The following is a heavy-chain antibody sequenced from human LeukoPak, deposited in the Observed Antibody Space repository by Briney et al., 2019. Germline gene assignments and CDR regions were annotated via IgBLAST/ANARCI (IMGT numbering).Heavy chain of an antibody. D-gene: IGHD4-17*01. J-gene: IGHJ5*02. CDR3: ARYHDYGDYKRYFDP. CDR1: GFTFSIYA. V-gene: IGHV3-30*04. Sequence: TGGSLRLSCAASGFTFSIYAIHWVRQAPGKGLEWVAVISIDGRNEYYADSVKGRFTVSRDNSKNTLYLQMNSLRAEDTAVYYCARYHDYGDYKRYFDPWGQGILVTVSS. CDR2: ISIDGRNE.